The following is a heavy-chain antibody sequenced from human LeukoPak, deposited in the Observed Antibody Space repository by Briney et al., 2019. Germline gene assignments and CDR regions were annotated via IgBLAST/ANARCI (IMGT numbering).Heavy chain of an antibody. J-gene: IGHJ3*02. CDR2: IYYSGST. CDR3: ARHEDSGHDPDAFDI. D-gene: IGHD5-12*01. CDR1: GGSISSGDYY. V-gene: IGHV4-30-4*01. Sequence: KPSETLSLTCTVSGGSISSGDYYSSWIRQPPGKGLEWIGYIYYSGSTYYNPSLKSRVTISVDTSKNQFSLKLSSVTAADTAVYYCARHEDSGHDPDAFDIWGQGTMVTVSS.